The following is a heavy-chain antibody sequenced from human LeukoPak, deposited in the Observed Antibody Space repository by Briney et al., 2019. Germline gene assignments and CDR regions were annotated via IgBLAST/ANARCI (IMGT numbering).Heavy chain of an antibody. V-gene: IGHV3-66*01. CDR2: IYSGGST. CDR1: EFTFSSYT. CDR3: ARDLKGYYGSGSDY. D-gene: IGHD3-10*01. Sequence: GGSLRLSCAASEFTFSSYTMNWVRQAPGKGLEWVSVIYSGGSTYYADSVKGRFTISRDNSKNTLYLQMNSLRAEDTAVYYCARDLKGYYGSGSDYWGQGTLVTVSS. J-gene: IGHJ4*02.